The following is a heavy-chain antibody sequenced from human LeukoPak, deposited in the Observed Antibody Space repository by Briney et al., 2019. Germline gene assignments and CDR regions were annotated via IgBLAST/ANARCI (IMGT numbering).Heavy chain of an antibody. J-gene: IGHJ5*02. Sequence: ASVKVSCKASGYTFTSYGISWVRQAPGQGLEWMGWISAYNGNTNYAQKLQGRVTMTTDTSTSTAYMELRSLRSDDTAVYYCARRTPARRYFEPKERWFDPWGQGTLVTVSS. CDR2: ISAYNGNT. CDR1: GYTFTSYG. V-gene: IGHV1-18*01. CDR3: ARRTPARRYFEPKERWFDP. D-gene: IGHD3-9*01.